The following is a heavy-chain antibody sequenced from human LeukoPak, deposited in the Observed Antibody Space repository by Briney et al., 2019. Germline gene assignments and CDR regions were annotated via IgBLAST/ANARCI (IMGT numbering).Heavy chain of an antibody. D-gene: IGHD3-22*01. CDR1: GFTFSSYG. CDR3: AKDKMRYYYDSSGYDY. Sequence: TGGSLRLSCAASGFTFSSYGMHWVRQAPGKGLEWVAFIRYDGSNKYYADSVKGRFTISRDNSKNTLYLQMNSLRAEDTAVYYCAKDKMRYYYDSSGYDYWGQGTLVTVSS. J-gene: IGHJ4*02. CDR2: IRYDGSNK. V-gene: IGHV3-30*02.